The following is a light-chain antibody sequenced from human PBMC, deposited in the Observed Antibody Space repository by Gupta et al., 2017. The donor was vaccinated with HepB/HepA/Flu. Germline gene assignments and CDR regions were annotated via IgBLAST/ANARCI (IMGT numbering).Light chain of an antibody. CDR2: KAS. V-gene: IGKV1-5*03. J-gene: IGKJ2*01. Sequence: DIQMTQSPSTLSASVGDRVTITCRASQSISSWLAWYQQKPGKAPKLLIYKASSLESGVPSRFSGSGSGTEFTLTIISLHPDDFTTYYCQQENSYPYTFGPGVRTGIK. CDR1: QSISSW. CDR3: QQENSYPYT.